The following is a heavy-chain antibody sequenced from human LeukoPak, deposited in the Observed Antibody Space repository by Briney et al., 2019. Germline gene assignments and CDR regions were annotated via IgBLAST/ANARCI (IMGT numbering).Heavy chain of an antibody. Sequence: TGGSLRLSCAASGFTFSSYATHWVRQAPGKGLEWVAVISYDGSNKYYADSVKGRFTISRDNSKNTLYLQMNSLRAEDTAVYYCARGGSSSWYYPFDYWGQGTLVTVSS. CDR2: ISYDGSNK. CDR1: GFTFSSYA. CDR3: ARGGSSSWYYPFDY. V-gene: IGHV3-30*04. D-gene: IGHD6-13*01. J-gene: IGHJ4*02.